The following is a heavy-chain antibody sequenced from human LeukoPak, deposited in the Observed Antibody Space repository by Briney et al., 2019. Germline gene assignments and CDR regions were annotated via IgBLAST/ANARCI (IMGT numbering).Heavy chain of an antibody. CDR3: ARSLDSGTYYVSFGY. V-gene: IGHV1-69*06. Sequence: SVKVSCKASGGTFSSYGISWVRQAPGQGLEWMGGIIPIFGTANYAQKFQGRVNITADKSMSTAYMELTNLRSQDTAVYYCARSLDSGTYYVSFGYWGQGTLVTVSS. CDR1: GGTFSSYG. J-gene: IGHJ4*02. CDR2: IIPIFGTA. D-gene: IGHD3-10*01.